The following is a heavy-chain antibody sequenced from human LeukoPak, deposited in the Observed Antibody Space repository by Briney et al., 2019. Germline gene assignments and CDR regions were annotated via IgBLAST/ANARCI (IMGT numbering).Heavy chain of an antibody. D-gene: IGHD1-14*01. J-gene: IGHJ4*02. CDR3: ARHQNLYKYFDY. CDR1: GYTFTSYY. CDR2: INPSGGST. Sequence: ASVKVSCKASGYTFTSYYMHWVRQAPGQGLEWMGIINPSGGSTSYAQKFQGRVTMTRDTSTSTVYMELSSPRSEDTAVYYCARHQNLYKYFDYWGQGTLVTVSS. V-gene: IGHV1-46*03.